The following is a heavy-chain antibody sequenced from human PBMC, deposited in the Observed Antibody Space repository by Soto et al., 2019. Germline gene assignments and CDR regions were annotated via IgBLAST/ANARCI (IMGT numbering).Heavy chain of an antibody. V-gene: IGHV3-23*01. CDR2: ISGSGGST. CDR3: ANSIRVLYYFDY. CDR1: GFTFSSYA. D-gene: IGHD2-8*02. Sequence: GGSLRLSCAASGFTFSSYAMSWVRQAPGKGLEWVSAISGSGGSTYYADSVKGRFTISRDNSKNTLYLQMNSLRAEDTAVYYCANSIRVLYYFDYWGQGNLVTVSS. J-gene: IGHJ4*02.